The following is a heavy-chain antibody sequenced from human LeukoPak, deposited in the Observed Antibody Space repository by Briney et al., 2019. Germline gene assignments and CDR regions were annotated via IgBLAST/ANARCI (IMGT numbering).Heavy chain of an antibody. J-gene: IGHJ6*02. D-gene: IGHD3-10*01. V-gene: IGHV3-11*01. CDR2: ISSSGSTI. CDR3: ARPTYYYGSGSYYNDDYGMDV. Sequence: PGGSLRLSCAASGFTFSDYYMSWIRQAPGKGLEWVSYISSSGSTIYYADSVKGRFTISRDNAKNSLYLQMNSLRAEDTAVYYCARPTYYYGSGSYYNDDYGMDVWGQGTTVTVSS. CDR1: GFTFSDYY.